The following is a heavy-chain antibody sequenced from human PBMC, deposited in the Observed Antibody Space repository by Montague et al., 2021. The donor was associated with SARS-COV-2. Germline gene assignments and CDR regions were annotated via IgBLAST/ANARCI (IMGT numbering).Heavy chain of an antibody. CDR1: GGSFSGHS. V-gene: IGHV4-34*01. D-gene: IGHD3-22*01. Sequence: SETLSLTCAVYGGSFSGHSWTWIRQPPGKGLEWIGEINHSGGTNYNPSLKSRVTISVDTSKNQFSLKLSSLTAADTAVYYCARGLTDVTVILVFVGASLYFDSWGQRALVTVSS. CDR2: INHSGGT. J-gene: IGHJ4*02. CDR3: ARGLTDVTVILVFVGASLYFDS.